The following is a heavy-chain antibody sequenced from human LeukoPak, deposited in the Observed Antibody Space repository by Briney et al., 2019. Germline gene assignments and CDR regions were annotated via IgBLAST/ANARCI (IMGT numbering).Heavy chain of an antibody. D-gene: IGHD3-22*01. Sequence: SETLSLTCTVSGGSISSYYWSWIRQPPGKGLEWIGYIHYNGSTNYNPSLKSRVTISVDTSKNQFSLKLSSVTAADTAVYYCASGLRGYYDSSGPTYYFDYWGQGTLVTVSS. V-gene: IGHV4-59*01. CDR1: GGSISSYY. CDR2: IHYNGST. J-gene: IGHJ4*02. CDR3: ASGLRGYYDSSGPTYYFDY.